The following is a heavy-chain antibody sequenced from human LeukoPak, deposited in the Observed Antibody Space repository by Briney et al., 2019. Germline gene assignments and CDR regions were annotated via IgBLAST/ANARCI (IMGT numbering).Heavy chain of an antibody. CDR1: GYTFTRYA. Sequence: ASVKVSCKASGYTFTRYAFGWLRQAPGQGPEWMGRISANNGNTNYTQKLQGRVTMTTDTSTSTAYMELRSLRSDDTAVYYCARDLGSGWIFDYWGQGTLVIVSS. J-gene: IGHJ4*02. D-gene: IGHD6-19*01. V-gene: IGHV1-18*01. CDR3: ARDLGSGWIFDY. CDR2: ISANNGNT.